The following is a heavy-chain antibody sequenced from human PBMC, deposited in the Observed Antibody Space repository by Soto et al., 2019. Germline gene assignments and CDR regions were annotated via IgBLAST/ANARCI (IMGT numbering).Heavy chain of an antibody. J-gene: IGHJ6*02. CDR2: IYSGGST. Sequence: XGSLRLSCSASGFTVSSNYMSWVRQAPGKGLEWVSVIYSGGSTYYADSVKGRFTISRDNSKNTLYLQMNSLRAEDTAVYYCARGRGNYYGMDVWAQGTTVTVSS. V-gene: IGHV3-53*01. CDR1: GFTVSSNY. CDR3: ARGRGNYYGMDV.